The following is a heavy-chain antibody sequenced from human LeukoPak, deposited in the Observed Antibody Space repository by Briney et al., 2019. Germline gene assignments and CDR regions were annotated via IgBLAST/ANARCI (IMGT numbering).Heavy chain of an antibody. CDR1: GFTFSNAW. CDR3: AKDSYDSSGYYLYDY. CDR2: ISGSGGST. J-gene: IGHJ4*02. V-gene: IGHV3-23*01. Sequence: PGGSLRLSCAASGFTFSNAWMNWVRQAPGKGLEWVSAISGSGGSTYYADSVKGRFTISRDNSKNTLYLQMNSLRAEDTAVYYCAKDSYDSSGYYLYDYWGQGTLVTVSS. D-gene: IGHD3-22*01.